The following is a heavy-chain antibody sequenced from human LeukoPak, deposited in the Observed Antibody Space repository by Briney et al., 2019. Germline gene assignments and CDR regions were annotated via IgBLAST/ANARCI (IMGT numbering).Heavy chain of an antibody. D-gene: IGHD2-15*01. CDR1: GFTVSSNY. CDR2: IYSGGST. V-gene: IGHV3-53*01. CDR3: AKGRGYCTGGSCYSDY. Sequence: QPGGSLRLSCAASGFTVSSNYMSWVRQAPGKGLEWVSVIYSGGSTYYADSVKGRFTISRDNSKNTLYPQMNSLRVEDTAIYYCAKGRGYCTGGSCYSDYWGQGTLVTVSS. J-gene: IGHJ4*02.